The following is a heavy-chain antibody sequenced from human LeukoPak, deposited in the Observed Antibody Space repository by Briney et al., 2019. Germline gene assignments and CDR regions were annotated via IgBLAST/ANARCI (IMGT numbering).Heavy chain of an antibody. Sequence: SETLSLTCAVYGGSFSGYYWSWIRQPPGKGLEWIGEINHSGSTNYNPSLKSRVTISVDTSKNQFSLRLSSVTAADTAVYYCARGLITGTTRFDYWGQGTLVTVSS. D-gene: IGHD1-7*01. J-gene: IGHJ4*02. CDR1: GGSFSGYY. CDR3: ARGLITGTTRFDY. CDR2: INHSGST. V-gene: IGHV4-34*01.